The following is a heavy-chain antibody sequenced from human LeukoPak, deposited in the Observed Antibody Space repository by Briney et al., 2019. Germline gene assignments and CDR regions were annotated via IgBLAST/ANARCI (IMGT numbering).Heavy chain of an antibody. CDR2: ISNDGRSK. D-gene: IGHD5-18*01. CDR3: ARENRYGAPLDY. CDR1: GFPFTNYA. J-gene: IGHJ4*02. V-gene: IGHV3-30*03. Sequence: GGSLRLSCAASGFPFTNYAMHWVRQAPGNGLEWVAVISNDGRSKYHADSVKGRFTISRDDSKKTVYLQMNSLRGEDSAVFFCARENRYGAPLDYWGQGSLVTVSS.